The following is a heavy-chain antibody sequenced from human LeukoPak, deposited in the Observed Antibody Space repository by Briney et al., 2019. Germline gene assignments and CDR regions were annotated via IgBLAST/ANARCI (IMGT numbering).Heavy chain of an antibody. CDR2: ISGSDGIT. D-gene: IGHD6-6*01. CDR3: AKGSSSSISARLNY. J-gene: IGHJ4*02. CDR1: GFTFSSFA. Sequence: PGGSLRLSCAASGFTFSSFAMSWVRPAPGYGLDCVSAISGSDGITYYADSVKGRFTISRDNSNNTLYLQMSSLRAEDTALYYCAKGSSSSISARLNYWGQGTPVTVSS. V-gene: IGHV3-23*01.